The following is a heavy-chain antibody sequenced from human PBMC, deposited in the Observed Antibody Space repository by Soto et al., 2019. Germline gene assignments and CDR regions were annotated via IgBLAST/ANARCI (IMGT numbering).Heavy chain of an antibody. V-gene: IGHV3-30*18. CDR2: ISYDGSNK. J-gene: IGHJ4*02. Sequence: GSLRLSCAASGFTFSSYGMHWVRQAPGKGLEWVAVISYDGSNKYYADSVKGRFTISRDNSKNTLYLQMNSLRAEDTAVYYCAKGPYYDYIWGSYRYTPFDYWGQGTLVTVSS. CDR1: GFTFSSYG. D-gene: IGHD3-16*02. CDR3: AKGPYYDYIWGSYRYTPFDY.